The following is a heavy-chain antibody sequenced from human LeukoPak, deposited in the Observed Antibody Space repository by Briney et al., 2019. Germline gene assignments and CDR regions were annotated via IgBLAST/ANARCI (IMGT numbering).Heavy chain of an antibody. CDR1: GYSISSGYY. J-gene: IGHJ4*02. D-gene: IGHD2-2*01. CDR2: IYHSGST. CDR3: ARSHHIVVVPAAIGY. Sequence: SGTLSLTSAVSGYSISSGYYWGRIRQPPGKGLESIGSIYHSGSTYYNPSLKSRVTISVDTSKNQFSLKLSSVTAADTAVYYCARSHHIVVVPAAIGYWGQGTLVTVSS. V-gene: IGHV4-38-2*01.